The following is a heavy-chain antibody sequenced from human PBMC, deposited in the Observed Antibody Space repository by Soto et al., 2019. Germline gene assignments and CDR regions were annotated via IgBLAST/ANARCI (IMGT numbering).Heavy chain of an antibody. CDR1: GFTFSSYS. Sequence: GGSLRLSCAASGFTFSSYSMNWVRQAPGKGLEWVSYISSSSTIYYADSVKGRFTISRDNAKNSLYLQMNSLRDEDTAVYYCARDYASDYGSGSYYDGYYYYFGMDVWGQGTTVTVSS. V-gene: IGHV3-48*02. J-gene: IGHJ6*02. D-gene: IGHD3-10*01. CDR3: ARDYASDYGSGSYYDGYYYYFGMDV. CDR2: ISSSSTI.